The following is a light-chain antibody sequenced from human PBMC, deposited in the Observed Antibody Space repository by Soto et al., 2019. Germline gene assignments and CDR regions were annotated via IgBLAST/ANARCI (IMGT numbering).Light chain of an antibody. CDR1: QSIGSW. V-gene: IGKV1-5*03. CDR2: KAS. Sequence: IKMTQSPSTLSASLGDRVTITCRASQSIGSWLAWYQQKPGQSPKLLIYKASSLESGAPSRFSGSGSGTEFTLTISSLQPDDFATYYCQQYKSYETFGQGTKVDI. J-gene: IGKJ1*01. CDR3: QQYKSYET.